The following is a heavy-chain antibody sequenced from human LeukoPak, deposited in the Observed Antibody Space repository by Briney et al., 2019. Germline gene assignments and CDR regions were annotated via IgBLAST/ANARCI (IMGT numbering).Heavy chain of an antibody. Sequence: SETLSLTCTVSGGSISSYYWSWIRQPPGKGLEWIGYIYYSGSTNYNPSLKSRVTISVDTSKNQFSLKLSSVTAADTAVYYCAKTVRGVIPYYFDYWGQGTLVTVST. CDR2: IYYSGST. CDR3: AKTVRGVIPYYFDY. V-gene: IGHV4-59*08. CDR1: GGSISSYY. D-gene: IGHD3-10*01. J-gene: IGHJ4*02.